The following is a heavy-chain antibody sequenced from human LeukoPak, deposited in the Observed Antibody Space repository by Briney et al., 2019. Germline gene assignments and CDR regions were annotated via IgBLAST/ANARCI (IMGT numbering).Heavy chain of an antibody. Sequence: GGSLRLSCAASGFTFSSYAMSWVRQAPGKGLEWVSAISGSGGSTYYADSVKGRFTISRDNSKNTLYLQMNSLRAEDTAVYYCAKWGADYDSWSGYYGESSFYYYYMDVWGKGTMVTVSS. CDR2: ISGSGGST. CDR3: AKWGADYDSWSGYYGESSFYYYYMDV. J-gene: IGHJ6*03. D-gene: IGHD3-3*01. CDR1: GFTFSSYA. V-gene: IGHV3-23*01.